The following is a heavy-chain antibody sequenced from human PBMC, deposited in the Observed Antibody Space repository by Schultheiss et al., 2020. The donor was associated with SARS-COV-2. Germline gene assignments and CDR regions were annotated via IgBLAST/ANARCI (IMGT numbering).Heavy chain of an antibody. CDR2: ISAYNGNT. D-gene: IGHD1-26*01. Sequence: ASVKVSCKASGYTFTSYGISWVRQAPGQGLEWMGWISAYNGNTNYAQKLQGRVTMTTDTSTSTAYMELRSLRSDDTAVYYCAREPYSGSYYVYPAGAPLEYWGQGTLVTVAS. CDR1: GYTFTSYG. J-gene: IGHJ4*02. V-gene: IGHV1-18*01. CDR3: AREPYSGSYYVYPAGAPLEY.